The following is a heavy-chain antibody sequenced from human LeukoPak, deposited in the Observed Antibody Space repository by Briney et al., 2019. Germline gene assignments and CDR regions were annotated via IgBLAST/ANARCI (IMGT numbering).Heavy chain of an antibody. J-gene: IGHJ4*02. CDR3: ARAVAGTDEIDS. CDR2: IWFDGSVK. CDR1: GFTFNTHG. Sequence: GGSLRLSCAASGFTFNTHGMHWVRQAPGKGLEWVAAIWFDGSVKHYSDAVKGRFTISRDNSLNTLYLQMNSLSAGDTAVYFCARAVAGTDEIDSWGQGTLVTVSS. D-gene: IGHD6-19*01. V-gene: IGHV3-33*08.